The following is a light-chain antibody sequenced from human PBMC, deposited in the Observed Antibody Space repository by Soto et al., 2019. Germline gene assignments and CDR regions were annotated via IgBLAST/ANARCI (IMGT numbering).Light chain of an antibody. Sequence: QSALTQPASVSGSPGQSITISCTGTSSDVGAYNYVSWYQQHPGKVPKLMIYDVSDRPSGVSNRFSGSKSGNTASLTISGLQAEDEADYYCSSFTRSNSYCFGTGTKVTFL. CDR3: SSFTRSNSYC. J-gene: IGLJ1*01. CDR2: DVS. CDR1: SSDVGAYNY. V-gene: IGLV2-14*03.